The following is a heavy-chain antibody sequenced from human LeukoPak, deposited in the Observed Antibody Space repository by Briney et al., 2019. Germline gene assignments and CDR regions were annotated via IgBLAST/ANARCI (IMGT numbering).Heavy chain of an antibody. CDR1: GGSLSGYR. V-gene: IGHV4-59*01. J-gene: IGHJ3*02. CDR3: ARGIGTTVTDAFDI. Sequence: SETLSLTCTVSGGSLSGYRWSWIRQPPGKGLEWIGYIYYSGSTNYNPSLKSRVTISIDTSKNQFSLKLSSVTAADTAVYYCARGIGTTVTDAFDIWGQGTMVTVSS. CDR2: IYYSGST. D-gene: IGHD4-17*01.